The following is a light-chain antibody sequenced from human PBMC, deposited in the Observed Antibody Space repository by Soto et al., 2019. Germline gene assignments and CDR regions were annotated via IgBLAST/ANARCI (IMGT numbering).Light chain of an antibody. Sequence: DIQMTQSPSTLSASVGDRVTITCRASQSISSWLAWYHQKPGKAPKLLIYDASSLESGVPSRFSGSGSGTEFTLTISSLQPDDFATYYCQQYKIYWTFGQGTKVEIK. V-gene: IGKV1-5*01. CDR1: QSISSW. J-gene: IGKJ1*01. CDR3: QQYKIYWT. CDR2: DAS.